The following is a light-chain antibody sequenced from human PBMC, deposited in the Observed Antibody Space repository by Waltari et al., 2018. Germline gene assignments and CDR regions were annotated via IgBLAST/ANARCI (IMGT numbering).Light chain of an antibody. CDR2: EVS. CDR3: SSYAGINTLL. J-gene: IGLJ2*01. CDR1: SSDIGGYNR. V-gene: IGLV2-8*01. Sequence: QAALTQPPSMSGSPGQSVTISCTGTSSDIGGYNRVSWYQQHPGKAPKLMIYEVSQRPSVVSDRFSGSKSGNTASLTISGLQAEDEADYFCSSYAGINTLLFGGGTRLTVL.